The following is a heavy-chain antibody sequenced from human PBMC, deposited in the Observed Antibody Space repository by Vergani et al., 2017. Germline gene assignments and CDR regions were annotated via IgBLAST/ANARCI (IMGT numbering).Heavy chain of an antibody. Sequence: EVQLLESGGGLVQPGGSLRLSCAASGFTFSSYAMSWVRQAPGKGLEWVSAISGSGGSTYYADSVKGRFTISRDNSKNTLYLQMNSLRAEDTAVYYCAKGQYSSGWYFNSGYFDYWGQGTLVTVSS. J-gene: IGHJ4*02. V-gene: IGHV3-23*01. CDR3: AKGQYSSGWYFNSGYFDY. D-gene: IGHD6-19*01. CDR2: ISGSGGST. CDR1: GFTFSSYA.